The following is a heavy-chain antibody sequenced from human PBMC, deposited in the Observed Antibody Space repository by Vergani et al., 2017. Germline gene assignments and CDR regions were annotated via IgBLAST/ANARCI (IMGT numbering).Heavy chain of an antibody. CDR2: IYYSGST. CDR3: ARHPRLGIGIDY. Sequence: QLQLQESGPGLVKPSETLSLTCTVSGGSISSSSYYWGWIRQPPGKGLEWIGSIYYSGSTYYNPSLKSRVPISADTSKNQFSLKLSSVTAADTAVYYCARHPRLGIGIDYWGQGTLVTVSS. D-gene: IGHD7-27*01. J-gene: IGHJ4*02. CDR1: GGSISSSSYY. V-gene: IGHV4-39*01.